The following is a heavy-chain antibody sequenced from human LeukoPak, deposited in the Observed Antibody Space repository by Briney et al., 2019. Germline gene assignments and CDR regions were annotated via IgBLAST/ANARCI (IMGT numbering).Heavy chain of an antibody. D-gene: IGHD2-21*02. CDR3: ARQKAFCAGDCYFDAFDI. CDR2: IYYTGGT. Sequence: ASETLSLTCTVSDGSISTSNYYWGWIRQPPGTGLEWIGTIYYTGGTYYNPSLESRLTISVDTSKNQFSLKLKSVTAADTAVYYCARQKAFCAGDCYFDAFDIWGHGTMVTVSS. V-gene: IGHV4-39*01. CDR1: DGSISTSNYY. J-gene: IGHJ3*02.